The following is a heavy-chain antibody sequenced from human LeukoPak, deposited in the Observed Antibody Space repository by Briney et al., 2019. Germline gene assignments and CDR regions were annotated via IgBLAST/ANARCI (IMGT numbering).Heavy chain of an antibody. V-gene: IGHV3-21*01. J-gene: IGHJ4*02. D-gene: IGHD3-22*01. CDR1: GFTVSSNY. Sequence: GGSLRLSCAASGFTVSSNYMSWVRQAPGKGLEWVSSISSSSSYIYYADSVKGRFTISRDNAKNSLYLQMNSLRAEDTAVYYCASGDSSGYYWGGDYWGQGTLVTVSS. CDR3: ASGDSSGYYWGGDY. CDR2: ISSSSSYI.